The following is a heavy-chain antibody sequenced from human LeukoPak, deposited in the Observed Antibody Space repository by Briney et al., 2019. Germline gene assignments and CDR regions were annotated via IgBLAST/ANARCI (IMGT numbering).Heavy chain of an antibody. J-gene: IGHJ4*02. CDR2: ISAYNGNT. V-gene: IGHV1-18*01. Sequence: ASVKVSCKASGYTLTSYGISWVRQAPGQGLEWMGWISAYNGNTNYAQKLQGRVTMTTDTSTSTAYMELRSLRSDDTAVYYCARERQDYYDSSGYYGMFDYWGQGTLVTVSS. CDR3: ARERQDYYDSSGYYGMFDY. CDR1: GYTLTSYG. D-gene: IGHD3-22*01.